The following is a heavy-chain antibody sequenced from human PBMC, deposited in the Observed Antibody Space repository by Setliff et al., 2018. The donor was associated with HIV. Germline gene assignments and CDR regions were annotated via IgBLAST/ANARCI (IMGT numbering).Heavy chain of an antibody. CDR2: ISAYNGYT. CDR1: GYTFTSYD. J-gene: IGHJ4*02. V-gene: IGHV1-18*01. Sequence: GASVKVSCKASGYTFTSYDISWVRQAPGQGLEWMGWISAYNGYTNYAQKIQGRVTITRDTSASTAYMELSSLRSEDTAVYYCARDRRPAGINYGYGYLDDWGQGTLVTVSS. CDR3: ARDRRPAGINYGYGYLDD. D-gene: IGHD2-2*02.